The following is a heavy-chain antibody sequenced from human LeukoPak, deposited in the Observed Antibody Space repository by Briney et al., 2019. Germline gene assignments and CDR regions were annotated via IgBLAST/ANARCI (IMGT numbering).Heavy chain of an antibody. CDR1: GFAFSDYS. CDR3: ARDDNWGFDY. J-gene: IGHJ4*02. CDR2: TRGSGSGMGSGS. V-gene: IGHV3-21*05. D-gene: IGHD7-27*01. Sequence: GGSLRLSCAASGFAFSDYSMNWVRQAPGKGLEWIANTRGSGSGMGSGSYYAGAVKGRFTISRDNAKNSLYLQVNSLRAEDTAFYFCARDDNWGFDYWGQGALVTVSS.